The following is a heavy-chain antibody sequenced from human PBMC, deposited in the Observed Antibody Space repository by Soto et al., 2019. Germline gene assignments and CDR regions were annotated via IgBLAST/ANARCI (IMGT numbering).Heavy chain of an antibody. CDR2: ISAYNGNT. CDR3: ARSLTTVTVWFDP. J-gene: IGHJ5*02. V-gene: IGHV1-18*01. Sequence: ASVKVSFKASGYTFTSYCISWVRQAPGQGLEWMGWISAYNGNTNYAQKLQGRVTMTTDTSTSTAYMELRSLRSDDTAVYYCARSLTTVTVWFDPWGQGTLVTVSS. D-gene: IGHD4-17*01. CDR1: GYTFTSYC.